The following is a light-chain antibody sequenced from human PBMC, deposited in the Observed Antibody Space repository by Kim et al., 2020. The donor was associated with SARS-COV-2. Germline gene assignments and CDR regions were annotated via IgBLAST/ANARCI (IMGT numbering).Light chain of an antibody. Sequence: VYPGHTASISCSGDKLGDKYACWYQQKPGQSPVLVIYQDSKRPSGIPERFSGSNSGNTATLTISGTQAMDEADYYWQAWDSSTAWVFGGGTQLTVL. CDR2: QDS. J-gene: IGLJ3*02. CDR1: KLGDKY. V-gene: IGLV3-1*01. CDR3: QAWDSSTAWV.